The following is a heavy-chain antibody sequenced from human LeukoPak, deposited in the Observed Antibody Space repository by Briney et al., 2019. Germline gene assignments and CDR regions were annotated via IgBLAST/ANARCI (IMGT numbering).Heavy chain of an antibody. D-gene: IGHD6-13*01. V-gene: IGHV4-59*08. CDR1: GGSISSYY. Sequence: SETLSLTCTVSGGSISSYYWSWIRQPPGKGLEWIGYIYYSGSTNYNPSLKSRVTISVDTSKNQFSLKLSSVTAADTAVYYCARHVSPRGRSSWYVGWFDPWGQGTLVTVSS. J-gene: IGHJ5*02. CDR2: IYYSGST. CDR3: ARHVSPRGRSSWYVGWFDP.